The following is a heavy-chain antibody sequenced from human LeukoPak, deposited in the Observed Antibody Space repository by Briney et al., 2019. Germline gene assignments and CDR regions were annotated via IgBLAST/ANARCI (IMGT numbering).Heavy chain of an antibody. D-gene: IGHD2-15*01. V-gene: IGHV3-15*01. CDR1: GFTFSNAC. CDR3: TTQRYCSGGSCKGY. J-gene: IGHJ4*02. Sequence: PGGSLRLSCAASGFTFSNACMRWGRQGPGEGRGWGCRIKSKTDGGTTDYASPVKGRFTIARDDSKNTLYLQLNSLKTEDTAVYYCTTQRYCSGGSCKGYWGQGTLVTVSS. CDR2: IKSKTDGGTT.